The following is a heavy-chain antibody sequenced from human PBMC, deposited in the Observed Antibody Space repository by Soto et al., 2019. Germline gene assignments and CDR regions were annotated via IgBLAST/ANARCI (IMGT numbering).Heavy chain of an antibody. Sequence: SGPTLVNPTQTLTLTCTFSGFSLFTSGVGVGWIRQPPGKALEWLALIYWDDDKRYSPSLKSRLTITKDTSKNQVVLTMTNMDPVDTATYYCAHRGEEVGGSGSYFGWFGPWGQGTLVTVSS. CDR3: AHRGEEVGGSGSYFGWFGP. D-gene: IGHD3-10*01. V-gene: IGHV2-5*02. CDR1: GFSLFTSGVG. J-gene: IGHJ5*02. CDR2: IYWDDDK.